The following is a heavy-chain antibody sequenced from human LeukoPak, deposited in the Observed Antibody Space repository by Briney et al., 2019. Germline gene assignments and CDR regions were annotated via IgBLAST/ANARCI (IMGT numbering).Heavy chain of an antibody. Sequence: ASVKVSCKASGYTFTSYGISWVRQAPGQGLEWMGWISDYNGNTNYAQKLQGRVTMTTDTSTSTAYMELRSLRSDDTAVYYCARAEYYYDSSSYSAIGYWGQGTLVTVSS. D-gene: IGHD3-22*01. CDR3: ARAEYYYDSSSYSAIGY. CDR1: GYTFTSYG. J-gene: IGHJ4*02. CDR2: ISDYNGNT. V-gene: IGHV1-18*01.